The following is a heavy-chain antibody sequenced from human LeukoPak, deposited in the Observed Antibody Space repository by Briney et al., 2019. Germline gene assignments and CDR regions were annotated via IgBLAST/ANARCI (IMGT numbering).Heavy chain of an antibody. CDR1: GGSISSGSYY. V-gene: IGHV4-61*02. Sequence: PSETLSLTCTVSGGSISSGSYYWSWIRQPAGKGLEWIGRIYTSGSTNYNPSLKSRVTISVDTSKNQFSLKLSSVTAADTAVYYCARVHLTTVTTGGWFDPWGQGTLVTVSS. CDR2: IYTSGST. J-gene: IGHJ5*02. CDR3: ARVHLTTVTTGGWFDP. D-gene: IGHD4-17*01.